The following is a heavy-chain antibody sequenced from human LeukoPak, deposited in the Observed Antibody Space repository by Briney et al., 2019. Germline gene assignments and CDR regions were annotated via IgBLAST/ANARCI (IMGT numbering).Heavy chain of an antibody. CDR2: ISGSGSST. CDR3: AKDQSGGYYPFAY. CDR1: EFTFSSYA. V-gene: IGHV3-23*01. J-gene: IGHJ4*02. Sequence: GGSLRLSCAASEFTFSSYAMSWVRQAPGKGLEWVSGISGSGSSTYYADSVKGRFTISRDNSKNTLYLQMNSLRDEDTAVYYCAKDQSGGYYPFAYWGQGTLVTVSS. D-gene: IGHD3-22*01.